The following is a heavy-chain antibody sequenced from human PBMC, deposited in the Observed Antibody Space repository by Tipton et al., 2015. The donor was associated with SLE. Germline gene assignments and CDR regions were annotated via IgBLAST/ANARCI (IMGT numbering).Heavy chain of an antibody. CDR3: VRAGYDVLTGYQRGYFDY. V-gene: IGHV4-39*07. D-gene: IGHD3-9*01. CDR2: IYYSGGT. J-gene: IGHJ4*02. CDR1: GGSISSSGYY. Sequence: TLSLTCSVSGGSISSSGYYWGWIRQPPGKGLEWIGTIYYSGGTSYNPSLKSRVTISVDTSKNQFSLKLNSVTAGDTAVYYCVRAGYDVLTGYQRGYFDYWGQGTLVTVSS.